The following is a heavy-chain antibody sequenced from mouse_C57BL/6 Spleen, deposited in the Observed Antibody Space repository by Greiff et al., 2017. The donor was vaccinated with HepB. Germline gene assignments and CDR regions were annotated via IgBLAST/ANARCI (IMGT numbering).Heavy chain of an antibody. CDR2: IYPGDGDT. D-gene: IGHD1-1*01. Sequence: QVQLQQSGPELVKPGASVKISCKASGYAFSSSWMNWVKQRPGKGLEWIGRIYPGDGDTNYNGKFKGKATLTADKSSSTAYMQLSSLTSEDSAVYFCARSDGSNFDYWGQGTTLTVSS. V-gene: IGHV1-82*01. J-gene: IGHJ2*01. CDR1: GYAFSSSW. CDR3: ARSDGSNFDY.